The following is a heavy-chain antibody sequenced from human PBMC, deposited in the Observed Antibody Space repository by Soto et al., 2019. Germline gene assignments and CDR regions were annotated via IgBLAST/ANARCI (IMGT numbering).Heavy chain of an antibody. V-gene: IGHV3-11*06. CDR2: ISSSSSYT. CDR3: ARGAYCGGDCYSGVDWFDP. CDR1: GFTFSDYY. J-gene: IGHJ5*02. Sequence: GGSLRLSCAASGFTFSDYYMSWIRQAPGKGLEWVSYISSSSSYTNYADSVKGRFTISRDNAKNSLYLQMNSLRAEDTAVYYCARGAYCGGDCYSGVDWFDPWGQGTLVTVSS. D-gene: IGHD2-21*02.